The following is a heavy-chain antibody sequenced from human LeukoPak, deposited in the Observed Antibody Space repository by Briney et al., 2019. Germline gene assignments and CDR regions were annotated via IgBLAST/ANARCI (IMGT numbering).Heavy chain of an antibody. CDR2: INHRGST. Sequence: SETLSLTCAVYGGSFSGYYWSWIRQPPGKGLEWIGEINHRGSTNYNPSLKSRVTISVDTSKNQFSLKLSSVTAADTAVYYCAREYRSSWYLNWFDPWGQGTLVTVSS. D-gene: IGHD6-13*01. V-gene: IGHV4-34*01. CDR1: GGSFSGYY. CDR3: AREYRSSWYLNWFDP. J-gene: IGHJ5*02.